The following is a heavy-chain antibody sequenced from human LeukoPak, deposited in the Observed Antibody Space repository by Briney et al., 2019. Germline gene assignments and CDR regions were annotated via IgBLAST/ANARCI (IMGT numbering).Heavy chain of an antibody. CDR3: ARASDSGWSYFDY. J-gene: IGHJ4*02. CDR2: IWYDGSNK. CDR1: GFTFSSYG. Sequence: GRSLRLSCAASGFTFSSYGMHWVRQAPGKGLEWVAVIWYDGSNKYYADSVKGRFTTSRDNSKNTVYLQMNSLRAEDTAVYYCARASDSGWSYFDYWGQGTLVTVSS. V-gene: IGHV3-33*01. D-gene: IGHD6-19*01.